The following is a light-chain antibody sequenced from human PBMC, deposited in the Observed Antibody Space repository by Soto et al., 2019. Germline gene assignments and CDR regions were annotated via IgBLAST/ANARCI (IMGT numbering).Light chain of an antibody. Sequence: EIVMTQFPSTLSVSPGERATLSCRASQSVSSNLAWYQQKPGQAPRLLFYAASTRATGIPARFSGSGSGTDFTLTISSLEPEDFAVYYCQQRSNWPPITFGQGTRLEI. CDR3: QQRSNWPPIT. V-gene: IGKV3-11*01. CDR1: QSVSSN. CDR2: AAS. J-gene: IGKJ5*01.